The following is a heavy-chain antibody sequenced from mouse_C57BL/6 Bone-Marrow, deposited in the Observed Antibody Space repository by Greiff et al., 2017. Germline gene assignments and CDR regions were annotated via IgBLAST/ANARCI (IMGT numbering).Heavy chain of an antibody. Sequence: QVQLQQSGAELVRPGTSVKVSCKASGYAFTNYLIEWVKQRPGQGLEWIGVINPGSGGPNYNEKFKGKATLTADKSSSTAYMQLSSLTSEDSAVYFCARWGSNLDYWGQGPTLTVSS. CDR3: ARWGSNLDY. D-gene: IGHD2-5*01. CDR2: INPGSGGP. J-gene: IGHJ2*01. V-gene: IGHV1-54*01. CDR1: GYAFTNYL.